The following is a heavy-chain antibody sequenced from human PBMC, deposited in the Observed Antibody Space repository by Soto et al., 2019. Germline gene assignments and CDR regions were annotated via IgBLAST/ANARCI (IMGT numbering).Heavy chain of an antibody. D-gene: IGHD2-2*01. CDR1: GYTFTSYG. CDR2: ISAYNGNT. V-gene: IGHV1-18*01. J-gene: IGHJ6*02. CDR3: ARADIVVVPAAIYYYGMDV. Sequence: QVQLVQSGAEVKKPGASVKVSCKASGYTFTSYGISWVRQAPGQGLEWMGWISAYNGNTNYAQKLQGRVTMTTDTSPSTAYMELRSLRSDDTAVYYCARADIVVVPAAIYYYGMDVWGQGTTVTVSS.